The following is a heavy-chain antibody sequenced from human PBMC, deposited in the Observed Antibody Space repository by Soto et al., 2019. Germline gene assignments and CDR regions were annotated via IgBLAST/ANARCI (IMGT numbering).Heavy chain of an antibody. D-gene: IGHD3-10*01. J-gene: IGHJ4*02. Sequence: PGGSLRLSCAASGFTFSSYAMSWVRQAPGKGLEWVSAISGSGGSTYYADSVKGRFTISRDNSKNTLYLQMNSLRAEDMAVYYCAKASGSFGDFFDYWGQGTLVTVSS. CDR2: ISGSGGST. CDR1: GFTFSSYA. CDR3: AKASGSFGDFFDY. V-gene: IGHV3-23*01.